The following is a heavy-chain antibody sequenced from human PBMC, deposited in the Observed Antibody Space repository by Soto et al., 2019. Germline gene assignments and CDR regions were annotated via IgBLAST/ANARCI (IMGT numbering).Heavy chain of an antibody. V-gene: IGHV4-4*07. CDR1: GGSISSYY. J-gene: IGHJ4*02. CDR2: IHTTDGT. D-gene: IGHD6-13*01. CDR3: ARALSSAAGLYFDF. Sequence: SETLSLTCTVSGGSISSYYWSWIRQPAGKGMEWIGRIHTTDGTNYNPSLKSRVTMSIDTSNNQFSLKLSSLTAADTAVYYCARALSSAAGLYFDFWGQGTLVTVSS.